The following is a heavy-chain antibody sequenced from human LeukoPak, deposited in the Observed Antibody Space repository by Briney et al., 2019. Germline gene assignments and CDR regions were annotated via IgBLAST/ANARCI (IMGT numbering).Heavy chain of an antibody. D-gene: IGHD6-6*01. V-gene: IGHV3-23*01. CDR3: AKDRRSSFYFDY. CDR2: ISGSGGST. CDR1: GFTFSSYG. J-gene: IGHJ4*02. Sequence: GGSLRLSCAASGFTFSSYGMSWVRQAPGKGLEWVSAISGSGGSTYYADSVKGRFTISRDNSKNTLYLQMNSLRAEDTAVYYCAKDRRSSFYFDYWGQGTLVTVSS.